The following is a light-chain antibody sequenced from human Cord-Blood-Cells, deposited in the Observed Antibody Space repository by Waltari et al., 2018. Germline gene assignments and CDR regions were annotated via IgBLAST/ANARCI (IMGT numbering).Light chain of an antibody. Sequence: DNVMTQSPDSLAVSLGERATINCKSSQSVLYSSNNKNYLAWYQQKPGQPPKLRIYWASTRESGVPDRLSGGGSGTDFTLTISSLQAEDVAVYYCQQYYSTPTFGQGTKVEIK. J-gene: IGKJ1*01. CDR3: QQYYSTPT. CDR2: WAS. V-gene: IGKV4-1*01. CDR1: QSVLYSSNNKNY.